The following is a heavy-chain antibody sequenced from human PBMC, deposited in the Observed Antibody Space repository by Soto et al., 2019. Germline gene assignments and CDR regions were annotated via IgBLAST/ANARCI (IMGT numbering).Heavy chain of an antibody. V-gene: IGHV3-23*01. D-gene: IGHD4-4*01. CDR2: ISGSGGST. J-gene: IGHJ4*02. CDR1: GFTYSSYA. Sequence: GGSLRLSCAASGFTYSSYAMSWVRQAPGKGLERVSAISGSGGSTYYADSVKGRFTISRDNSKNTLYLQMNSLRAEDTAVYYCAKDREHSNSKSDYWGQGTLVTVSS. CDR3: AKDREHSNSKSDY.